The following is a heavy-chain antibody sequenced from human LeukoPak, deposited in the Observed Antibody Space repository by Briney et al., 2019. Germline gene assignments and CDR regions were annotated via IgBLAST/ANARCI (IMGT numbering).Heavy chain of an antibody. V-gene: IGHV4-59*08. CDR2: IYYSGSV. Sequence: PSETLSLTCTVSGGSLTSYYWSWIRQPPAKGLQWIGYIYYSGSVNYNPSLKSRVTISVDTSKNQFSLNLSSVTAADTAVYYCARLGSYFDYWGQGTQVTVSS. CDR3: ARLGSYFDY. CDR1: GGSLTSYY. J-gene: IGHJ4*02.